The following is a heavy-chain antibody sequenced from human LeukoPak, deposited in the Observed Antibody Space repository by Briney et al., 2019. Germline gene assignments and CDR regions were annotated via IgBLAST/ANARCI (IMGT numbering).Heavy chain of an antibody. CDR3: ARVSPTYYDFWSGYPPRLLLGY. CDR1: GGSFSGYY. CDR2: INHSGST. D-gene: IGHD3-3*01. J-gene: IGHJ4*02. V-gene: IGHV4-34*01. Sequence: SETLSLTCAVYGGSFSGYYWSWIRQPPGKGLEWIGEINHSGSTNYNPSLKSRVTISVDTSKNQFSLKLSSVTAADTAVYYCARVSPTYYDFWSGYPPRLLLGYWGQGTLVTVSS.